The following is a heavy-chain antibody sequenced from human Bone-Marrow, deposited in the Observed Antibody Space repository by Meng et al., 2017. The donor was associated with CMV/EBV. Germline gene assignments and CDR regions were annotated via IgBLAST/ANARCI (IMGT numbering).Heavy chain of an antibody. D-gene: IGHD3-10*01. CDR1: GGSISSYY. V-gene: IGHV4-59*01. CDR3: ARVEFLGRSTQKSRPTSLDV. J-gene: IGHJ6*02. Sequence: ESLKISCTVSGGSISSYYWSWIRQPPGKGLEWIGYIYYSGSTNYNPSLKSRVTISVDTSKNQFSLKLSSVTAADTAVYYCARVEFLGRSTQKSRPTSLDVWGQGTTVTVSS. CDR2: IYYSGST.